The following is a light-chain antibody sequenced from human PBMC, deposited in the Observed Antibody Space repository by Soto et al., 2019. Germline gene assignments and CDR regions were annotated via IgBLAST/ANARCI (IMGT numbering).Light chain of an antibody. CDR2: GAS. CDR1: QKISSTV. CDR3: QHYGTSLYT. V-gene: IGKV3-20*01. J-gene: IGKJ2*01. Sequence: EIVLTQSPGILSLSPGERASLSCRASQKISSTVLAWYQQKPGQAPRLLIYGASSRATGIPDRFSGSGSGTDFTLTISRLEPEDFAVYYCQHYGTSLYTFGQGTKLEIK.